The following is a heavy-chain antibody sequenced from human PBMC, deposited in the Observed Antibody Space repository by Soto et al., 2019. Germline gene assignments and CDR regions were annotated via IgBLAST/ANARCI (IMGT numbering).Heavy chain of an antibody. CDR2: IKPDGSGE. V-gene: IGHV3-7*01. D-gene: IGHD2-21*02. CDR3: AKLLNGVTALDY. J-gene: IGHJ4*02. CDR1: GITLSRDW. Sequence: EVQLVESGGGLVQPGGSLRLSCTASGITLSRDWMTWVRQAPGKGLEWVASIKPDGSGEYYLDSVKGRFTISRDNTKNSLYLQANSLRAEDTAMYFCAKLLNGVTALDYGGQGTLVTVSS.